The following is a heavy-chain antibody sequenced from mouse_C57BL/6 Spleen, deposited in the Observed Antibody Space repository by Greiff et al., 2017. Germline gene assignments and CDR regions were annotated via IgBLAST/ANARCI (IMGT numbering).Heavy chain of an antibody. CDR1: GYAFSSSW. Sequence: VQLQQSGPELVKPGASVKISCKASGYAFSSSWMNWVKQRPGKGLEWMGRIYPGDGDTNYNGKFKGKATLTADKSSSTAYMHLSSLTSEDSAVYFCAISGLGFDYWGQGTTLTVSS. V-gene: IGHV1-82*01. J-gene: IGHJ2*01. CDR3: AISGLGFDY. D-gene: IGHD4-1*01. CDR2: IYPGDGDT.